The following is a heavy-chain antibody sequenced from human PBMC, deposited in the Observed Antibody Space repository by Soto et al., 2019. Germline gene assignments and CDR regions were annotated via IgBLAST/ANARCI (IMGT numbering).Heavy chain of an antibody. CDR1: GDSVSSNSAA. Sequence: PSQTLSLTCAISGDSVSSNSAAWNWIRQSPSRGLEWLGRTYYRSKWYNDYAVSVKSRITINPDTSKNQFSLQLNAVTHEDTAVDYCAREARCCSSTSGYQAAFDIWGQGTMVTVSS. J-gene: IGHJ3*02. V-gene: IGHV6-1*01. D-gene: IGHD2-2*01. CDR2: TYYRSKWYN. CDR3: AREARCCSSTSGYQAAFDI.